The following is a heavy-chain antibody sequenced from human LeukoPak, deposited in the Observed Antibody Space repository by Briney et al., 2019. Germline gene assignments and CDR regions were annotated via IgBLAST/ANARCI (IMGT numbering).Heavy chain of an antibody. Sequence: GGSLRLSCAASGFTFSNSNMNWVRQAPGKGLEWVSSIGNDGSYTYHADSVKGRFTISRNNAKNSLYLQMSSLRVEDTAVYYCATYSGTYREHWGQGTLVTVSS. J-gene: IGHJ1*01. D-gene: IGHD1-26*01. V-gene: IGHV3-21*01. CDR2: IGNDGSYT. CDR1: GFTFSNSN. CDR3: ATYSGTYREH.